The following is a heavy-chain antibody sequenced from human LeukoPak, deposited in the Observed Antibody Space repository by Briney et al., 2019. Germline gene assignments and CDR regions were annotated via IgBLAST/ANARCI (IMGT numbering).Heavy chain of an antibody. J-gene: IGHJ3*01. CDR2: ISPNSVEK. CDR3: ARKRGVGVDTNAFDL. V-gene: IGHV1-2*02. D-gene: IGHD3-3*01. CDR1: GYTFSDYY. Sequence: ASVKVSCMASGYTFSDYYMHWVRQAPAQGLEWMGWISPNSVEKKYAQKFQGRVTMTRDTSISTAYMELSRLRSDDTAVYYCARKRGVGVDTNAFDLWGQGTMVTVSS.